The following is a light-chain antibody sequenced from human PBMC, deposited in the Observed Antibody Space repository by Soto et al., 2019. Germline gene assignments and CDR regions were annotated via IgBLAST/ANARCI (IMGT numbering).Light chain of an antibody. CDR2: HTS. CDR1: QGVYSS. CDR3: QYRNGRPPIT. J-gene: IGKJ5*01. V-gene: IGKV3-11*01. Sequence: IVFTQSPSTLSLSQGARVTLSCRTSQGVYSSIAWYQQKPGQAPRLLIYHTSTRATGISSRFSGGGSGTDFTLTISNLKPEDFATYYCQYRNGRPPITFGPGTRLEIK.